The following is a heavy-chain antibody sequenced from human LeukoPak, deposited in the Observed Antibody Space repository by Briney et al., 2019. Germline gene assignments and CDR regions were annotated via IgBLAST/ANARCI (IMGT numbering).Heavy chain of an antibody. D-gene: IGHD5-24*01. CDR2: IYHSGST. J-gene: IGHJ4*02. V-gene: IGHV4-38-2*02. CDR3: ARIRDGYDIDY. CDR1: GYSISSGYY. Sequence: PSETLSLTCTVSGYSISSGYYWGWIRQPPGKGLEWIGSIYHSGSTYYNPSLKSRVTISVDTSKNQFSLKLSSVTAADTAVYYCARIRDGYDIDYWGQGTLVTVSS.